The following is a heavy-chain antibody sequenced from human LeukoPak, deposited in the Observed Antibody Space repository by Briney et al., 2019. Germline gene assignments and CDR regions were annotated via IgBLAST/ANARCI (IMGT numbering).Heavy chain of an antibody. V-gene: IGHV1-2*02. CDR1: GYTFTGYY. Sequence: ASVKVSCKASGYTFTGYYIHWVRQAPGQGLEWMGWINPNSGGTNYAQNFQGRVTMTRDTSTSTAHMELSRLRSDDTAVYYCAREGSSSAGSNWFDPWGQGTLVTVSS. CDR3: AREGSSSAGSNWFDP. CDR2: INPNSGGT. J-gene: IGHJ5*02. D-gene: IGHD6-6*01.